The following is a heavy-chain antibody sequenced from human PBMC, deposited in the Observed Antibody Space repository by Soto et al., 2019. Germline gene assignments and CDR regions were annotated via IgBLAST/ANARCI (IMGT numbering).Heavy chain of an antibody. D-gene: IGHD4-4*01. Sequence: EVQLAESGGGLVQPGGSLRLSCAASGFTFSPYWMHWVRQAPEKGLVWVSRINPDGSSTNYADSVKGRFTISRDNAKNTLYLQMNSLRAEDSAVYYCGRGGSNSPNGMDVWGQGTTVTVSS. CDR2: INPDGSST. V-gene: IGHV3-74*01. CDR1: GFTFSPYW. CDR3: GRGGSNSPNGMDV. J-gene: IGHJ6*02.